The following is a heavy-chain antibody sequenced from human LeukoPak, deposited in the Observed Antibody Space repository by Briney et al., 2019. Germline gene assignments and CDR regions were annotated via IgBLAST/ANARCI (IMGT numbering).Heavy chain of an antibody. V-gene: IGHV1-18*01. CDR3: ARVELVVGYYYGMDV. CDR1: GFTFSSYA. CDR2: ISAYTGNS. D-gene: IGHD6-13*01. J-gene: IGHJ6*02. Sequence: ASVKVSCKASGFTFSSYAISWVRQAPGEGLEWMGWISAYTGNSKYAQKIQGRVTMTTDTSTSTAYMELRSLRSDDTAVYYCARVELVVGYYYGMDVWGQGTTVTVSS.